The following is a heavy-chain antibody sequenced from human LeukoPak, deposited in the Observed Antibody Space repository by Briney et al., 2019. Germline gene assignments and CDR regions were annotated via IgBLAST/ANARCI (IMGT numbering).Heavy chain of an antibody. J-gene: IGHJ4*02. CDR3: AKDYRWSGEFDLY. CDR2: ISGSGDSP. Sequence: GGSLRLSCAASGFTFISYAMTWVRQAPGKGLEWVSAISGSGDSPHYADSVKGRFTISRDNSKNTLYLQMNSLRAEDTAVYYCAKDYRWSGEFDLYWGQGTLVTVSS. D-gene: IGHD3-10*01. CDR1: GFTFISYA. V-gene: IGHV3-23*01.